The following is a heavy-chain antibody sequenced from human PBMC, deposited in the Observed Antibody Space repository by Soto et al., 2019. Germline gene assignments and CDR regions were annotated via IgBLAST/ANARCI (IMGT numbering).Heavy chain of an antibody. D-gene: IGHD3-3*01. CDR2: ISSSGSYI. Sequence: GGSLRLSCAASGFTFSTYTMDWVRQAPGQGLEWVSSISSSGSYIYYADSVRGRFTISRDNAQDSLYLHMNSLRAEDTAVYYCARATPVKEFWNGYDLYSYMDVWGKGTTVTVSS. CDR1: GFTFSTYT. CDR3: ARATPVKEFWNGYDLYSYMDV. J-gene: IGHJ6*03. V-gene: IGHV3-21*01.